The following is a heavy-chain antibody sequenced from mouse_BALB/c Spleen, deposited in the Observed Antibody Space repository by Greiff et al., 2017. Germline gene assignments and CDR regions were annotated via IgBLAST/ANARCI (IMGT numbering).Heavy chain of an antibody. CDR1: GYTFTSYW. J-gene: IGHJ1*01. V-gene: IGHV1-87*01. CDR2: IYPGDGDT. D-gene: IGHD1-1*01. Sequence: QVQLKESGAELARPGASVKLSCKASGYTFTSYWMQWVKQRPGQGLEWIGAIYPGDGDTRYTQKFKGKATLTADKSSSTAYMQLSSLASEDSAVYYCARGGYGTRYWYFDVWGAGTTVTVSS. CDR3: ARGGYGTRYWYFDV.